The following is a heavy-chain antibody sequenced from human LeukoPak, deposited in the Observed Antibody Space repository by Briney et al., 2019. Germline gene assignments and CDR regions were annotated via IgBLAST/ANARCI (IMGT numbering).Heavy chain of an antibody. J-gene: IGHJ3*02. CDR3: AKAGGGDSSGLDAFDI. D-gene: IGHD3-22*01. V-gene: IGHV3-30*18. CDR2: ISYDGSNK. CDR1: GFTFSSYG. Sequence: WGSLRLSCAASGFTFSSYGMHWVRQAPGKGLEWVAVISYDGSNKYYADSVKGRFTISRDNSKNTLYLQMNSLRAEDTAVYYCAKAGGGDSSGLDAFDIWGQGTMVTVSS.